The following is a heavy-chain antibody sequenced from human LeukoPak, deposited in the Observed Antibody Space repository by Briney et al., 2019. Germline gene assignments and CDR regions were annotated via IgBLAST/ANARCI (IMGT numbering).Heavy chain of an antibody. CDR2: ISSSSSTI. D-gene: IGHD3-22*01. V-gene: IGHV3-48*01. J-gene: IGHJ4*02. CDR1: GFTFSSYW. Sequence: GGSLRLSCAASGFTFSSYWMHWVRQAPGKGLEWVSYISSSSSTIYYADSVKGRFTISRDNAKNSLYLQMNSLRAEDTAVYYCARAMYYYDSSGDYWGQGTLVTVSS. CDR3: ARAMYYYDSSGDY.